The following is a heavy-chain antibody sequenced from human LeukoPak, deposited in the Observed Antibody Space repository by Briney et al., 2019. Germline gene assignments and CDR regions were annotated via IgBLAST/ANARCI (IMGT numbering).Heavy chain of an antibody. CDR2: VYYSGST. CDR1: GASISGYY. CDR3: ARSQSQAAPYYYYYMDV. V-gene: IGHV4-59*04. D-gene: IGHD6-13*01. Sequence: PSETLSLTCTVSGASISGYYWSWIRQPPGKGLEWIGFVYYSGSTYYNPSLKSRVTISVDTSKNQFSLKLSSVTAADTAVYYCARSQSQAAPYYYYYMDVWGKGTTVTVSS. J-gene: IGHJ6*03.